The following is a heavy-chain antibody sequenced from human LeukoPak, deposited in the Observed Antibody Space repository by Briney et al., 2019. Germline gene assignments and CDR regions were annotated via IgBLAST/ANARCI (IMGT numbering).Heavy chain of an antibody. V-gene: IGHV4-59*08. CDR1: GGSISSYY. Sequence: SETLSLTCTVSGGSISSYYWNWIRQPPGKGLEWIGYIYYSGSTNYNPSLKSRVTISVDTSKNQFSLKLSSVTAADTAVYYCASQLRGDGKAYWGQGTLVTVSS. D-gene: IGHD3-16*01. J-gene: IGHJ4*02. CDR3: ASQLRGDGKAY. CDR2: IYYSGST.